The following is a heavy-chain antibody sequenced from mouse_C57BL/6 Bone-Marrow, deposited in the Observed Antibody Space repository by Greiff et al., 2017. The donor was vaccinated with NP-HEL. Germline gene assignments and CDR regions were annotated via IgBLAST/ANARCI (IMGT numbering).Heavy chain of an antibody. CDR1: GYTFTDYY. Sequence: EVQLQQSGPELVKPGASVKISCKASGYTFTDYYMNWVKQSHGKSLEWIGDINPNNGGTSYNQKFKGKATLTVDKSSSTAYMELRSLTSEDSAVYYCASFYYGSSYIYWGQGTTLTVSS. CDR3: ASFYYGSSYIY. V-gene: IGHV1-26*01. CDR2: INPNNGGT. J-gene: IGHJ2*01. D-gene: IGHD1-1*01.